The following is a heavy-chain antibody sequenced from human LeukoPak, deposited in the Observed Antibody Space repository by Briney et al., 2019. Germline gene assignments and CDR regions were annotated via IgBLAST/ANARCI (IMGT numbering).Heavy chain of an antibody. CDR3: ARAGSIILDIVGEPALAY. J-gene: IGHJ4*02. Sequence: APVKVSCKASGYTFIGYYIHWVRQAPGQGLESMGWINPNSGAANYAQKFQGRVTMTRDTSISTTYLDLTRLLSNDTAVYYCARAGSIILDIVGEPALAYWGQGSLVTVSS. D-gene: IGHD5-12*01. V-gene: IGHV1-2*02. CDR2: INPNSGAA. CDR1: GYTFIGYY.